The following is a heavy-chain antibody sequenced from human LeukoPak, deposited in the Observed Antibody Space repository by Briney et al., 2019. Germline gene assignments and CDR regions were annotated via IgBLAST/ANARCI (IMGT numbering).Heavy chain of an antibody. V-gene: IGHV4-59*08. D-gene: IGHD2-2*01. Sequence: PSETLSLTCTVSGGSISSYYWSWIRQPPGKGLEWIGYIYYSGSTNYNPSLKSRVTISVDTSKNQFSLKLSSVTAADTAVYYWARRGGSYALDYGGQGTLVTVSS. J-gene: IGHJ4*02. CDR3: ARRGGSYALDY. CDR1: GGSISSYY. CDR2: IYYSGST.